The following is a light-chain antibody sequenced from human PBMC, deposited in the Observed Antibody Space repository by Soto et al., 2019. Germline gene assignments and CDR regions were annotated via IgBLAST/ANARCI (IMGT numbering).Light chain of an antibody. CDR2: AAS. CDR1: QGISNH. CDR3: QQYNSYPRT. J-gene: IGKJ3*01. Sequence: DIQMTQSPSSLSASVGDRVTITCRASQGISNHLAWFQQKPGKVPKSLIYAASTLQSGVPSKFIGSGSGTEFTLTISSLQPEDFATYYCQQYNSYPRTFGPGTKVDIK. V-gene: IGKV1-16*02.